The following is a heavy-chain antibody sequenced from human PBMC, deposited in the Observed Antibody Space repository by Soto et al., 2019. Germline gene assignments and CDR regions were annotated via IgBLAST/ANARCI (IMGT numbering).Heavy chain of an antibody. V-gene: IGHV3-48*03. J-gene: IGHJ6*02. CDR1: GFTFSSYE. CDR3: ASQPDVVVPAANVFYYYYGMDV. D-gene: IGHD2-2*01. CDR2: ISSSGSTI. Sequence: PGGSLRLSCAASGFTFSSYEMNRVRQAPGKGLEWVSYISSSGSTIYYADSVKGRFTISRDNAKNSLYLQMNSLRAEDTAVYYCASQPDVVVPAANVFYYYYGMDVWGQGTTVTVSS.